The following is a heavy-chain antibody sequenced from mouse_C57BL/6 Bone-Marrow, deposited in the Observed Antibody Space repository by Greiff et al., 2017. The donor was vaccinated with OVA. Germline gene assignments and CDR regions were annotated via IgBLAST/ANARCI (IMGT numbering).Heavy chain of an antibody. Sequence: VQLKESGGDLVKPGGSLKLSCAASGFTFSSYGMSWVRQTPDKRLEWVATISSGGSYTYYPDSVKGRFTISRDNAKNTLYLQMSSLKSEDTAMYYCARQTDGSSGFAYWGQGTLVTVSA. CDR1: GFTFSSYG. J-gene: IGHJ3*01. V-gene: IGHV5-6*01. CDR2: ISSGGSYT. CDR3: ARQTDGSSGFAY. D-gene: IGHD1-1*01.